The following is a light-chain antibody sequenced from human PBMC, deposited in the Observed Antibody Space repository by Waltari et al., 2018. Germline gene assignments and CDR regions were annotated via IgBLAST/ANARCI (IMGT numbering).Light chain of an antibody. V-gene: IGKV2-28*01. Sequence: DIVMTQSPLYLSVTPGEPASISCRSSQSLLHSSGNTFLDWYLQKPGQSPQLLIYLVSNRASGVPDRFSGSGSGTDFTLKISRVEAEDFGVYFCMQARQTPWTFGQGTKVEIK. J-gene: IGKJ1*01. CDR3: MQARQTPWT. CDR1: QSLLHSSGNTF. CDR2: LVS.